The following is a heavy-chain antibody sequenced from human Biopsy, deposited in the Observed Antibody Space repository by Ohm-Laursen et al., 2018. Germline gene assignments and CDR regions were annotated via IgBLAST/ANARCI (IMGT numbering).Heavy chain of an antibody. CDR2: INQAGTT. CDR3: GNEVHGRDY. V-gene: IGHV4-34*08. J-gene: IGHJ4*02. D-gene: IGHD2-15*01. Sequence: SDTLSLTCVVFGKTFSDYQWSWIRQPPGKGLEWIGQINQAGTTNYNPSLKSRVSISADASKYEFSLRLTSATAADTAVYLCGNEVHGRDYWGLGAQVTVSS. CDR1: GKTFSDYQ.